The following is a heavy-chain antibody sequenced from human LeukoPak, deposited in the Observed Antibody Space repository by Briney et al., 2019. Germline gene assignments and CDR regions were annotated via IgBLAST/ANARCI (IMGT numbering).Heavy chain of an antibody. V-gene: IGHV4-39*01. J-gene: IGHJ6*02. CDR3: ARHPKGRSRILGGMDV. CDR2: IYYSGST. CDR1: GGSISSSSYY. Sequence: SETLSLTCTVSGGSISSSSYYWGWLRQPPGKGLEWLGSIYYSGSTYYNPSLKSRVTISVDTSKNQFSLKLSSVTAADTAVYYCARHPKGRSRILGGMDVWGQGTTVTVSS. D-gene: IGHD2-15*01.